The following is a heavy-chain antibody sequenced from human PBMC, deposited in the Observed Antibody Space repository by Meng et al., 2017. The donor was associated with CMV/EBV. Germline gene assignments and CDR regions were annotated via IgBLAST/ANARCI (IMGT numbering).Heavy chain of an antibody. J-gene: IGHJ6*02. D-gene: IGHD3-9*01. CDR3: NLDILTGYEAYGMDV. V-gene: IGHV1-69*05. Sequence: SVKVSCKASGGTFSSYAISWVRQAPGQGLEWMGGIIPIFGTANYAQKFQGRVTITTDESTSTAYMELSSLRSEDTAVYYCNLDILTGYEAYGMDVWGQGTTVTVSS. CDR2: IIPIFGTA. CDR1: GGTFSSYA.